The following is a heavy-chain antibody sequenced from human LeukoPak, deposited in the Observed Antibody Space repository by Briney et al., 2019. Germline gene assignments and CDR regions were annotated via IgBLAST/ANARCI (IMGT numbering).Heavy chain of an antibody. Sequence: GGSLRLSCAASGFTFSSYAMYWVRQAPGKGLEYVSAISSNGGSTYYANSVKGRFTISRDNAKNSLYLQMNSLRAEDTAVYYCAREGTVISFDYWGQGTLVTVSS. J-gene: IGHJ4*02. CDR3: AREGTVISFDY. V-gene: IGHV3-64*01. CDR1: GFTFSSYA. D-gene: IGHD4-11*01. CDR2: ISSNGGST.